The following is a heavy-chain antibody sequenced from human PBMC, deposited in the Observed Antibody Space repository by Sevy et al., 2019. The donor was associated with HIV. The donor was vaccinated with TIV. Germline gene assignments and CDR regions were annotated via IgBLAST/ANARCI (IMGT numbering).Heavy chain of an antibody. CDR1: GFTFSNAW. D-gene: IGHD3-3*01. V-gene: IGHV3-15*01. Sequence: GGSLRLSCAASGFTFSNAWMTWVRQAPGKGLEWVGRIKSKTDGGTTDYEAPVKGRFTISRDDSKNTLYLQMNSLKTEDTAVYYCTSLGYDFLHYFDYWGQGTLVTVSS. CDR2: IKSKTDGGTT. CDR3: TSLGYDFLHYFDY. J-gene: IGHJ4*02.